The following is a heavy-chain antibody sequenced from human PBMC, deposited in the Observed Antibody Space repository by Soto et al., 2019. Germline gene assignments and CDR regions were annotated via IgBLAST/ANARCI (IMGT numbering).Heavy chain of an antibody. CDR1: GYSFTSYW. V-gene: IGHV5-10-1*01. CDR3: AVSTYYYDSSGTGDY. D-gene: IGHD3-22*01. CDR2: IDPSDSYT. J-gene: IGHJ4*02. Sequence: PGESLKISCKGSGYSFTSYWISWVRQMPGKGLEWMGRIDPSDSYTNYSPSFQGHVIISADKSISTAYLQWSSLKASDTAMYYCAVSTYYYDSSGTGDYWGQGTLVTVSS.